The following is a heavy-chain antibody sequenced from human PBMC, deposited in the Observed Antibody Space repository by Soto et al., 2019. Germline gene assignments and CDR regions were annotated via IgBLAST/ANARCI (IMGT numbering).Heavy chain of an antibody. CDR2: IYHSGSA. D-gene: IGHD5-18*01. V-gene: IGHV4-59*01. CDR1: GDSISSYY. CDR3: ARGGAYSFVSLFDS. Sequence: PSETLSLTCTVSGDSISSYYWSWIRHPPGKGLEWIGYIYHSGSAKYNPSLKSRVSMSVDTSKSQFSLKLSSVTAADTAVYFCARGGAYSFVSLFDSWDLGTLATVSS. J-gene: IGHJ4*02.